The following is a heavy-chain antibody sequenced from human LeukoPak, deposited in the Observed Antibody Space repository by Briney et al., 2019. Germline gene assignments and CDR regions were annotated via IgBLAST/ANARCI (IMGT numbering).Heavy chain of an antibody. CDR2: IKQDGGTK. D-gene: IGHD1-26*01. CDR3: TRDTIGSLDY. J-gene: IGHJ4*02. CDR1: GFTFANSW. Sequence: PGGSLRLSCAASGFTFANSWMAWVRQAPGKGLEWVANIKQDGGTKHYADSLKGPFTISRDNPNNSLFLQMNNLRADDTAIYYCTRDTIGSLDYWGQGILVTVAS. V-gene: IGHV3-7*01.